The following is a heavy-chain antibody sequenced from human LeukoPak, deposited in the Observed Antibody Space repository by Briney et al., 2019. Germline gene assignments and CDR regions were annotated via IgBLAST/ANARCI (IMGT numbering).Heavy chain of an antibody. Sequence: SETLSLTCTVSGGSISSSSYYWGWIRQPPGKGLEWIGSIYYSGSTYYNPSLKSRVTISVDTSKYQFSLKLSSVTAADTAVYYCASSSSWYMYYGMDVWGQGTTVTVSS. CDR1: GGSISSSSYY. CDR2: IYYSGST. D-gene: IGHD6-13*01. J-gene: IGHJ6*02. V-gene: IGHV4-39*07. CDR3: ASSSSWYMYYGMDV.